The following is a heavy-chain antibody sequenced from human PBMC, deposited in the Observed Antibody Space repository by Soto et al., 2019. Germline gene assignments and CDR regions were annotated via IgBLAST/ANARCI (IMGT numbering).Heavy chain of an antibody. J-gene: IGHJ4*02. CDR2: IYYSGST. Sequence: PSETLSLTCTVSGGSISSYYWSWIRQPPGKGLEWIGYIYYSGSTNYNPSLKSRVTISVDTSKNQFSLKLSSVTAADTAVYYCARFRDYYYDSSGYYYNYYFDYWGQGTLVTVS. CDR3: ARFRDYYYDSSGYYYNYYFDY. D-gene: IGHD3-22*01. CDR1: GGSISSYY. V-gene: IGHV4-59*01.